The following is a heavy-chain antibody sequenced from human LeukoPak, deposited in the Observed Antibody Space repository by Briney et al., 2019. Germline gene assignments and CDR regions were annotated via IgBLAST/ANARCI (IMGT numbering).Heavy chain of an antibody. V-gene: IGHV1-69*13. D-gene: IGHD5-18*01. CDR2: IIPIFGTA. J-gene: IGHJ5*02. CDR3: ARGGRRGAVDTAMVTP. CDR1: GGAFSSYA. Sequence: SVKVSCKASGGAFSSYAISWVRQAPGQGLEWMGGIIPIFGTANYAQKFQGRVTITADESTSTAYMELSSLRSEDTAVYYCARGGRRGAVDTAMVTPWGQGTLVTVSS.